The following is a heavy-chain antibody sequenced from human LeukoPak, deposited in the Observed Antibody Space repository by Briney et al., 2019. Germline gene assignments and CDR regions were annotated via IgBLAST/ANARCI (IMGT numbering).Heavy chain of an antibody. D-gene: IGHD4-23*01. CDR3: ARDNSVEDTAWWFDP. CDR2: INPSGGST. Sequence: VASVKVSCKASGYTFTSYYMHWVRQAPGQGLEWMGIINPSGGSTSYAQKFQDRVTMTRDMSTSTDYMELSSLRSEDTAVYYCARDNSVEDTAWWFDPWGQGTLVTVSS. V-gene: IGHV1-46*01. CDR1: GYTFTSYY. J-gene: IGHJ5*02.